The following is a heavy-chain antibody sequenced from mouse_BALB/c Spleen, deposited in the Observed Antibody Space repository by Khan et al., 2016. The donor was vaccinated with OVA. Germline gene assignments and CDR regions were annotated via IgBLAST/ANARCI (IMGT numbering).Heavy chain of an antibody. J-gene: IGHJ2*01. Sequence: EVELVESGGGLVKPGGSLKLSCAASGFAFSSYDMSWVRQTPEKRLEWVAYISSSGGSTYYPDTVKGRFTISRDNAKNTLYLQMSSLKSEDTAMYYCARHGYDYFDYWGQGTTLTVSS. CDR2: ISSSGGST. CDR1: GFAFSSYD. CDR3: ARHGYDYFDY. D-gene: IGHD2-2*01. V-gene: IGHV5-12-1*01.